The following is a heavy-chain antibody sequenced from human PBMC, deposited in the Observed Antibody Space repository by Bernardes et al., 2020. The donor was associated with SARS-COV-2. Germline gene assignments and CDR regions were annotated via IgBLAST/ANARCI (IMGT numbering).Heavy chain of an antibody. CDR1: EFTFSNYG. J-gene: IGHJ6*02. Sequence: GGSLRLSCAASEFTFSNYGMHWVRQAPGKGLEWVAVISYDGSNKHYADSVKGRFTIYRYNSKNTLFLEMNSLRAEDTALYYCANDSLFVSGSNNYYGMDVWGHGTTVTVSS. CDR2: ISYDGSNK. V-gene: IGHV3-30*18. D-gene: IGHD1-26*01. CDR3: ANDSLFVSGSNNYYGMDV.